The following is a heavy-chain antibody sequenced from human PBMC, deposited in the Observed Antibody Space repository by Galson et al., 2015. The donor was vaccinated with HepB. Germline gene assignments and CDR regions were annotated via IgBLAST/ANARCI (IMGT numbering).Heavy chain of an antibody. CDR2: IDPSDSYT. D-gene: IGHD6-13*01. CDR1: GYSFTSYW. Sequence: QSGAEVKKPGESLRISCKGSGYSFTSYWISWVRQMPGKGLEWMGRIDPSDSYTNYSPSFQGHVTISADKSISTAYLQWSSLKASDTAMYYCARRTSGSSWYHNWFDPWGQGTLVTVSS. J-gene: IGHJ5*02. CDR3: ARRTSGSSWYHNWFDP. V-gene: IGHV5-10-1*01.